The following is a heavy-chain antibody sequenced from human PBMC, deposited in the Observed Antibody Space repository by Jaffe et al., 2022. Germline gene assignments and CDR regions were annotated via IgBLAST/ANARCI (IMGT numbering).Heavy chain of an antibody. V-gene: IGHV4-38-2*01. D-gene: IGHD4-17*01. CDR3: AFTTVTTSAFDI. CDR2: IYHSGST. J-gene: IGHJ3*02. Sequence: QVQLQESGPGLVKPSETLSLTCAVSGYSISSGYYWGWIRQPPGKGLEWIGSIYHSGSTYYNPSLKSRVTISVDTSKNQFSLKLSSVTAADTAVYYCAFTTVTTSAFDIWGQGTMVTVSS. CDR1: GYSISSGYY.